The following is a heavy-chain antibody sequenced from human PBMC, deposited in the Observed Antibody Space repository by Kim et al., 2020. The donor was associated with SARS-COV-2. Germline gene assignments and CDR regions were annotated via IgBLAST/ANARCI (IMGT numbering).Heavy chain of an antibody. D-gene: IGHD4-4*01. Sequence: SETLSLTCAVYGGSFSGYYWSWIRQPPGKGLEWIGEINHSGSTNYNPSLKSRVTISVDTSKNQFSLKLSSVTAADTAVYYCARVVRSLGDYSIARYYYYYGMDVWGQGTTVTVSS. CDR1: GGSFSGYY. J-gene: IGHJ6*02. V-gene: IGHV4-34*01. CDR3: ARVVRSLGDYSIARYYYYYGMDV. CDR2: INHSGST.